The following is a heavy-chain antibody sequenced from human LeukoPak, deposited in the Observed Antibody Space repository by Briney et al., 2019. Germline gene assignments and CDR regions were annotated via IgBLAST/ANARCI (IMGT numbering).Heavy chain of an antibody. CDR2: INPNSGDT. D-gene: IGHD3-16*01. CDR3: ARVRYRLAETYIDY. J-gene: IGHJ4*02. V-gene: IGHV1-2*02. Sequence: ASVKVSCKASGYTYTGYYMHWVRQAPGQGLEWMGWINPNSGDTNYAQKFQGRVTMTRDTSISTAYMELSRLRSDDTAVYYCARVRYRLAETYIDYWGQGTLVTVSS. CDR1: GYTYTGYY.